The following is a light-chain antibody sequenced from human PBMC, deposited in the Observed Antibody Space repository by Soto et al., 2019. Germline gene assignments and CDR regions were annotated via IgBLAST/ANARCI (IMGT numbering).Light chain of an antibody. V-gene: IGLV2-14*01. CDR1: SSDVGGYNY. J-gene: IGLJ2*01. Sequence: QSALTQPASVSGSPGQSITISCTGTSSDVGGYNYVSWYQQNPGKAPKLMIYEVSYRPSGVSNRFSGSKSGNTASLTISGLQAEDEADYYCSSYTSSSTLYVVFGGGTKLTVL. CDR3: SSYTSSSTLYVV. CDR2: EVS.